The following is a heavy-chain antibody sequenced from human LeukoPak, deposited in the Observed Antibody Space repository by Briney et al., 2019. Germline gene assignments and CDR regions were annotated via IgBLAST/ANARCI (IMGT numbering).Heavy chain of an antibody. CDR1: GFTFDDYA. D-gene: IGHD3-9*01. CDR3: AKGYYDILNGDYYFDY. V-gene: IGHV3-9*03. J-gene: IGHJ4*02. Sequence: GGSLRLSCAASGFTFDDYAMHWVRQAPGKGLEWVSGISWNSGSIGYADSVKGRFTISRDNAKNSLYLQMNSLRAEDMALYYCAKGYYDILNGDYYFDYWGQGTLVTVSS. CDR2: ISWNSGSI.